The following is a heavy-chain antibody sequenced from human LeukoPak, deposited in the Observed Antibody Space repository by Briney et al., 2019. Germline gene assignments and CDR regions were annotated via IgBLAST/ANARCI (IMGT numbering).Heavy chain of an antibody. Sequence: GGSLRLSCAASGFTFSSSWMGWVRQAPGKGLQWVANIKQDGSQKYYVDSVKGRFTISRDNTKNSLYLQMDSLRAEDTAVYYCVRVQWPALDVFNIWGQGTMVTVSS. CDR2: IKQDGSQK. J-gene: IGHJ3*02. D-gene: IGHD6-19*01. CDR1: GFTFSSSW. V-gene: IGHV3-7*01. CDR3: VRVQWPALDVFNI.